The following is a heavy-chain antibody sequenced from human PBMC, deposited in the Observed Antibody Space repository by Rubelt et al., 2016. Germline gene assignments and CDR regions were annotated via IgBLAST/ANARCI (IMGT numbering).Heavy chain of an antibody. Sequence: GGGVFQPGRSLRLSCAASGFTFSSYAMHWVRQAPGKGLEWLTVIQFYGAATYYADSVKGRFAISRDNSKNTLFLQVNSLRPEDTAVYYCARASCAGGNCFPDDYWGQGTLVTISS. CDR1: GFTFSSYA. J-gene: IGHJ4*02. D-gene: IGHD2-15*01. V-gene: IGHV3-33*08. CDR3: ARASCAGGNCFPDDY. CDR2: IQFYGAAT.